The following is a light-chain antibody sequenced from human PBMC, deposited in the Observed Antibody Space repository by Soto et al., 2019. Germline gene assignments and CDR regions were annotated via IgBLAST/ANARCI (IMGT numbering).Light chain of an antibody. CDR1: QDISNY. CDR2: DAS. J-gene: IGKJ1*01. V-gene: IGKV1-33*01. CDR3: QQYDNLLRT. Sequence: DIQMTQSPSSLSASVGDRVTITCQASQDISNYLNWYQQKPGKAPKLLIYDASNLETGVPSRFSGSGSGTDFTFTISSLQHEDIATYYCQQYDNLLRTFGQGTKVDIK.